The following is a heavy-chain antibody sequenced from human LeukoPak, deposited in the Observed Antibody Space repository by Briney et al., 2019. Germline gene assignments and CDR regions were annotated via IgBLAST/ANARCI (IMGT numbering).Heavy chain of an antibody. CDR3: ARVATMVRGVINDDGFDF. J-gene: IGHJ3*01. CDR2: INNDGSSK. D-gene: IGHD3-10*01. Sequence: GGSLRLSCAASGFTFSSYWMNWVRQAPGKGLEWVSSINNDGSSKCYADSVKGRFTISRDNAKNSLYLQMNSLRAEDTAVYYCARVATMVRGVINDDGFDFWGQGTMVTVSS. CDR1: GFTFSSYW. V-gene: IGHV3-74*01.